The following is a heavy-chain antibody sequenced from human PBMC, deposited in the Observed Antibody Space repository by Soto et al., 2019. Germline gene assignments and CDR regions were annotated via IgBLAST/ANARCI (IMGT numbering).Heavy chain of an antibody. Sequence: QPGGSLRLSCAASGFTFSSYAMHWVRQAPGKGLEWVAVISYDGSNKYYADSVKGRFTISRDNSKNTLYLQMNSLRAEDTAVYYCARVTHVDTAMGYFDYWGQGTLVTVSS. J-gene: IGHJ4*02. V-gene: IGHV3-30-3*01. D-gene: IGHD5-18*01. CDR3: ARVTHVDTAMGYFDY. CDR1: GFTFSSYA. CDR2: ISYDGSNK.